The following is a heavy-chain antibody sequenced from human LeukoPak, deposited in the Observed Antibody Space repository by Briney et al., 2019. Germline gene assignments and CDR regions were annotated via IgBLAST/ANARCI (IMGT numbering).Heavy chain of an antibody. Sequence: SVKVSCKASGGTFSSYAISWVRQAPGQGLEWMGRIIPILGIANYAQKFQGRVTITADKSTSTAYMELSSLRSEDTAVYYCAGLSYDSSRAEGYWGQGTLVTVSS. CDR2: IIPILGIA. CDR1: GGTFSSYA. CDR3: AGLSYDSSRAEGY. J-gene: IGHJ4*02. V-gene: IGHV1-69*04. D-gene: IGHD3-22*01.